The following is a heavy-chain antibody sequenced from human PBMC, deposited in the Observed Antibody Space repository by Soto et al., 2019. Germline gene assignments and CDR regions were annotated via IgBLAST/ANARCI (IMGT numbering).Heavy chain of an antibody. CDR2: HYSGGST. CDR1: GFSVSSNY. J-gene: IGHJ5*02. Sequence: DVQLVESGGGLVQQGGSLRLSCAISGFSVSSNYLSWVRQAPGKGLEWVSVHYSGGSTYYADSVQGRFTISRDKSNNTLYLQMRRVRAEDTAVYFCARHRHPRGTVGATSPLDPWGQGTQVTVSS. CDR3: ARHRHPRGTVGATSPLDP. V-gene: IGHV3-53*01. D-gene: IGHD1-26*01.